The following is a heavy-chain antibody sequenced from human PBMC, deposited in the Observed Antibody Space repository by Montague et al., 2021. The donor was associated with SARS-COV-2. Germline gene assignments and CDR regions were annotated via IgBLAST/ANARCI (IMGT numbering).Heavy chain of an antibody. CDR3: AGRGVRYSSSWYSYWFDP. CDR1: GGPISSSSYY. V-gene: IGHV4-39*01. Sequence: SETLSLTCTVSGGPISSSSYYWGWIRQPPGKGLEWIGSIYYSGSTYYNPSLKSRVTISVDTSKNQFSLKLSSVTAAATAVYYCAGRGVRYSSSWYSYWFDPWGQGTLVTVSS. J-gene: IGHJ5*02. CDR2: IYYSGST. D-gene: IGHD6-13*01.